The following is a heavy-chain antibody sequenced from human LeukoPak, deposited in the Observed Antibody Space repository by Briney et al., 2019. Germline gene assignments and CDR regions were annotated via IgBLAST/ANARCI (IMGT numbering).Heavy chain of an antibody. J-gene: IGHJ6*03. CDR1: GFAFSSYA. Sequence: GGSLRLSCAASGFAFSSYAMSWVRQAPGKGLEWVSAISGSGGSTYYADSVKGRFTISRDNSKNTLYLQMNSLRAEDTAVYYCAKDKGQYYYYMDVWGKGTTVTVSS. CDR2: ISGSGGST. CDR3: AKDKGQYYYYMDV. V-gene: IGHV3-23*01.